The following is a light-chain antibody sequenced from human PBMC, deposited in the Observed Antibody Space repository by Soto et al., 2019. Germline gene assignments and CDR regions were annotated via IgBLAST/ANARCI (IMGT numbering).Light chain of an antibody. CDR3: QQYNSYSRRT. CDR1: QSISTW. CDR2: KAS. Sequence: DIQLTQPPYTLSASVGDRVTITGRASQSISTWSAWYQQKPGKAPKLLIYKASTLKSGVPSRFSGSGSGTEFTLTISSLQPDDFATYYCQQYNSYSRRTFGQGTKVDIK. J-gene: IGKJ1*01. V-gene: IGKV1-5*03.